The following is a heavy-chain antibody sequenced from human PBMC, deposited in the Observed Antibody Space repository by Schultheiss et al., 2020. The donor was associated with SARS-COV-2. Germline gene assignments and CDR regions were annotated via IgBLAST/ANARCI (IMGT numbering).Heavy chain of an antibody. J-gene: IGHJ4*02. Sequence: SETLSLTCTVSGVSVTTYCWNWIRRPPGKGLEWIGFINDSGSTNYNPSLTSRVTISVDTSKNQFSLKLTSLTAADTAIYYCARGNDFVYFFDSWGQGTLVTVSS. D-gene: IGHD3-3*01. V-gene: IGHV4-59*08. CDR2: INDSGST. CDR1: GVSVTTYC. CDR3: ARGNDFVYFFDS.